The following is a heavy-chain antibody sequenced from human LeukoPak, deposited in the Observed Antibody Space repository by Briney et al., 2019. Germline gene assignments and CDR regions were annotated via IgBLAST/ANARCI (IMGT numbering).Heavy chain of an antibody. J-gene: IGHJ4*02. V-gene: IGHV3-30*04. CDR1: GFTFSSYA. CDR3: ARDQSGSFDY. CDR2: ISYDGSNK. D-gene: IGHD1-26*01. Sequence: GGSLRLSCAASGFTFSSYAMRWVRQAPGKGLEWVAVISYDGSNKYYADSVKGRFTISRDNSKNTLYLQMNSLRAEDTAVYYCARDQSGSFDYWGQGTLVTVSS.